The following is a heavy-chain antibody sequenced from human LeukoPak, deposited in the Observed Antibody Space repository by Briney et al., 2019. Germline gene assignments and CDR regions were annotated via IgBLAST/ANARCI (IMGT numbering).Heavy chain of an antibody. D-gene: IGHD5-18*01. CDR2: IKQDGSEK. V-gene: IGHV3-7*01. Sequence: VGSLRLSCAASGFTFSSYGISWVRHGPGEGLEWVANIKQDGSEKYYVDSVKGRFTISRDNAKNSLYLQMNSLRAEDTAVYYCAAGAMALIDYWGQGTLVTVSS. J-gene: IGHJ4*02. CDR3: AAGAMALIDY. CDR1: GFTFSSYG.